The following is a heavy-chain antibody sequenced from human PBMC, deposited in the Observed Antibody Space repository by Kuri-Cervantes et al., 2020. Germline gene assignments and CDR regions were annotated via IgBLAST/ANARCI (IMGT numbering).Heavy chain of an antibody. D-gene: IGHD4-17*01. CDR2: INHSGST. V-gene: IGHV4-34*01. J-gene: IGHJ3*02. CDR1: GGSFSGYY. CDR3: ARDLGYGDYDEAFDI. Sequence: SETLSLTCAVYGGSFSGYYWSWIRQPPGKGLEWIGEINHSGSTNYNPSLKSRVTISVDTSKNQFSLKLSTVTAADTAVYYCARDLGYGDYDEAFDIWGEGTMVTVSS.